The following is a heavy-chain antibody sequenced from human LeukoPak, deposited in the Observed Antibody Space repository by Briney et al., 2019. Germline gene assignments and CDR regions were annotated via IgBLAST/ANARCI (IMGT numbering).Heavy chain of an antibody. D-gene: IGHD2-21*01. CDR2: IYYSGST. CDR1: GGSISSYY. J-gene: IGHJ1*01. CDR3: ARGGGYSAEYFQH. Sequence: SETLSLTCTVSGGSISSYYWSWIRQPPGKGLEWIGYIYYSGSTNYNPSLKSRVTISVDTSKNQFSLKLSSVTAADTAVYYCARGGGYSAEYFQHWGQGTLVTVCS. V-gene: IGHV4-59*01.